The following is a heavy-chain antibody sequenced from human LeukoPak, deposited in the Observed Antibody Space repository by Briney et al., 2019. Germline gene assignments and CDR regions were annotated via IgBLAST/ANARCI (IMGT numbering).Heavy chain of an antibody. CDR2: ISGSGGST. Sequence: PGGSLRLSCAASGFTFSSYAMSWVRQAPGKGLEWVSAISGSGGSTYYADSVKGRFTISRDNSKNTLYLQMNSLRAEDTAVYYCAKDLKHYYGSGSFEFDYWGQGTLVTVSS. CDR1: GFTFSSYA. V-gene: IGHV3-23*01. CDR3: AKDLKHYYGSGSFEFDY. D-gene: IGHD3-10*01. J-gene: IGHJ4*02.